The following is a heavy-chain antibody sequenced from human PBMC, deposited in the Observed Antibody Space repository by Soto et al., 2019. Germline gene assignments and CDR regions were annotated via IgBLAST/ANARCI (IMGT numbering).Heavy chain of an antibody. D-gene: IGHD6-19*01. CDR3: ASRRGSGWYGGAFDI. V-gene: IGHV1-18*01. CDR2: ISAYNGNT. Sequence: GASVKVSCKASGYTFTSYGISLVRQAPGQGLEWMGWISAYNGNTNYAQKLQGRVTMTTDTSTSTAYMELRSLRSDDTAVYYCASRRGSGWYGGAFDIWGQGTMVTVSS. CDR1: GYTFTSYG. J-gene: IGHJ3*02.